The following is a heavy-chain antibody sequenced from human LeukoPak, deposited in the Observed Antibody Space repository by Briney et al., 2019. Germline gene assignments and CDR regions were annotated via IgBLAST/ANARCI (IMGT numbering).Heavy chain of an antibody. Sequence: ASVKVSCKASGGTFSSYAISWVRQAPGQGLEWMGGIIPIFGTANYAQKFQGRVTITADESTSTAYMELSSLRAEDTAVYYCAKSPPDYYDSSGYYAVDYWGQGTLVTVSS. CDR2: IIPIFGTA. CDR1: GGTFSSYA. D-gene: IGHD3-22*01. J-gene: IGHJ4*02. V-gene: IGHV1-69*13. CDR3: AKSPPDYYDSSGYYAVDY.